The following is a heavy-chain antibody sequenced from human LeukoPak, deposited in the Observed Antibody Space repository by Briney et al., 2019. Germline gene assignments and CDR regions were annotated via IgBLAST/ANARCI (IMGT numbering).Heavy chain of an antibody. D-gene: IGHD6-13*01. CDR3: AKAVAAAAKTGYYYGMDV. V-gene: IGHV3-23*01. CDR1: GFTFSNYA. J-gene: IGHJ6*02. Sequence: GGSLRLSCAASGFTFSNYAMSWVRQAPGKGLEWVSAISGSGGSTYYADSVKGRFTISRDNSKNTLYLQMNSLRAEDTAVYYCAKAVAAAAKTGYYYGMDVWGQGTTVTVSS. CDR2: ISGSGGST.